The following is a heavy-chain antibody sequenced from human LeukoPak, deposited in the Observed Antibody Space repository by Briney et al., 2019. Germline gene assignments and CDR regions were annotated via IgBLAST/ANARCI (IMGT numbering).Heavy chain of an antibody. D-gene: IGHD3-3*01. V-gene: IGHV1-69*13. CDR1: GGTFSSYA. CDR2: IIPIFGTA. J-gene: IGHJ4*02. Sequence: SVKVSCKASGGTFSSYAISWVRQAPGQGLEWMGGIIPIFGTANYAQKFQGRVTITAGESTSTAYMELSSLRSEDTAVYYCASEFGSAYDFWSGYFDYWAREPWSPSPQ. CDR3: ASEFGSAYDFWSGYFDY.